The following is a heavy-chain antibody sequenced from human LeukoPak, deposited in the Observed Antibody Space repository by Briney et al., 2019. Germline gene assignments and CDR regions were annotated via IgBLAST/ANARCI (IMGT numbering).Heavy chain of an antibody. V-gene: IGHV1-2*02. J-gene: IGHJ6*03. CDR2: INPNSRGT. D-gene: IGHD6-13*01. Sequence: ASVKVSCKASGYSFTGYYMHWVRQAPGQGLEWMGWINPNSRGTNYAQKFQGRVTMTRDTSISTAYMELSRLRSDDTAVYYCARDQDGIPAADPYYYYYMDAWGKGTTVTVSS. CDR1: GYSFTGYY. CDR3: ARDQDGIPAADPYYYYYMDA.